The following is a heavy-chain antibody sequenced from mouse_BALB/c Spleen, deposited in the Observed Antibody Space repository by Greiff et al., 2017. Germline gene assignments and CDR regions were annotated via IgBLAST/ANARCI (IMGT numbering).Heavy chain of an antibody. CDR3: ARPLGYGSSYAWYFDV. V-gene: IGHV5-12-2*01. Sequence: FTISRDNAKNTLYLQMSSLKSEDTAMYYCARPLGYGSSYAWYFDVWGAGTTVTVSS. J-gene: IGHJ1*01. D-gene: IGHD1-1*01.